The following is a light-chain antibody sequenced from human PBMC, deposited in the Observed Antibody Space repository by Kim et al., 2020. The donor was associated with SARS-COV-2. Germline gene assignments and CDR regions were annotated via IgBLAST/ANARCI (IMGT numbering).Light chain of an antibody. J-gene: IGKJ2*01. CDR1: QSISSN. Sequence: VSPGERAPLSCRASQSISSNLAWYQQKPGRAPRLLIYAASTRATGVPARFSGSGSATEFTLTISSLQSEDFAVYYCQQYHYWPPYTFGQGTKLEI. V-gene: IGKV3-15*01. CDR2: AAS. CDR3: QQYHYWPPYT.